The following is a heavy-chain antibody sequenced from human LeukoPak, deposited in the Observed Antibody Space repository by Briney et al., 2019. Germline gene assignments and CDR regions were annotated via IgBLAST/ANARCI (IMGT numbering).Heavy chain of an antibody. CDR2: INHSGST. J-gene: IGHJ3*02. CDR3: AREARHIVVVTASDAFDI. V-gene: IGHV4-34*01. D-gene: IGHD2-21*02. CDR1: GGSISSYY. Sequence: PSETLSLTCTVSGGSISSYYWSWIRQPPGKGLEWIGEINHSGSTNYNPSLKSRVTISVDTSKNQFSLKLSSVTAADTAVYYCAREARHIVVVTASDAFDIWGQGTMVTVSS.